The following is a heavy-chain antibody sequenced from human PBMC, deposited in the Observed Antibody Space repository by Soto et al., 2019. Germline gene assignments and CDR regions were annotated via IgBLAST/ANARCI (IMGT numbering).Heavy chain of an antibody. V-gene: IGHV3-48*01. J-gene: IGHJ6*02. D-gene: IGHD2-2*01. CDR3: ARDLGICSSTSCYGNYYYGMDV. CDR2: ISSSSSTI. Sequence: GGSLRLSCAASGFTFSSYSMNWVRQAPGKGLEWVSYISSSSSTIYYADSVKGRFTISRDNAKNSLYLQMNSLRAEDTAVYYCARDLGICSSTSCYGNYYYGMDVWGQGTTVTVSS. CDR1: GFTFSSYS.